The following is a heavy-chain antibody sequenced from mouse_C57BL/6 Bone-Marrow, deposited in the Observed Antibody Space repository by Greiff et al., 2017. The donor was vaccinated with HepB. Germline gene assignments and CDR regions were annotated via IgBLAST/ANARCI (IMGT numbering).Heavy chain of an antibody. Sequence: QVQLQQPGAELVRPGTSVKLSCKASGYTFTSYWMHWVKQRPGQGLEWIGVIDPSDSYTNYNQKFKGKATLTVDTSSSTAYMQLSSLTSEDSAVYYCARWVTTVVAGAMDYWGQGTSVTVSS. J-gene: IGHJ4*01. D-gene: IGHD1-1*01. CDR3: ARWVTTVVAGAMDY. CDR2: IDPSDSYT. V-gene: IGHV1-59*01. CDR1: GYTFTSYW.